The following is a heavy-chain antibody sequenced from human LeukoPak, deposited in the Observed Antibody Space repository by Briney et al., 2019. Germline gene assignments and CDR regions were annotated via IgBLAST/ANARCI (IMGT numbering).Heavy chain of an antibody. CDR3: ARVLRFLEWFYYYGMDV. CDR2: ISYDGSNK. CDR1: GFTFSSYA. V-gene: IGHV3-30-3*01. Sequence: GRSLRLSCAASGFTFSSYAMHWVRQAPGKGLEWVAVISYDGSNKYYADSVKGRFTISRDNSKNTLYLQMNSLRAEDTAVYYCARVLRFLEWFYYYGMDVWAKGPRSPSP. D-gene: IGHD3-3*01. J-gene: IGHJ6*02.